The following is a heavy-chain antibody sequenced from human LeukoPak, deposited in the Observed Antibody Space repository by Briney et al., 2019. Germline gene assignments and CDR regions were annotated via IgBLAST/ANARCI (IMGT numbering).Heavy chain of an antibody. CDR1: GGSFSGYY. Sequence: SETLSLTCAVYGGSFSGYYWSWIRQPPGKGLEWIGEINHSGSTNYNPSLKLRVTISVDTSKNQFSLNLSSVTAADTAVYYCASSYGGNSGYWGQGTLVTVSS. CDR3: ASSYGGNSGY. CDR2: INHSGST. J-gene: IGHJ4*02. V-gene: IGHV4-34*01. D-gene: IGHD4-23*01.